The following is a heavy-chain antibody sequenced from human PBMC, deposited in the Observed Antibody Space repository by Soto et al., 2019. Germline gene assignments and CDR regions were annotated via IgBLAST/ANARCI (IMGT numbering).Heavy chain of an antibody. V-gene: IGHV4-31*03. J-gene: IGHJ2*01. CDR1: GGSISSGGYY. Sequence: QVQLQESGPGLVKPSQTLSLTCTVSGGSISSGGYYWSWIRQHPGKGLEWIGYIYYSGSTYYNPSLKSRVTVSVDTSKNPFSLKLSSVTAADTAVYYCARDMVAYCGGDCYSWWYFDLWGRGTLVTVSS. D-gene: IGHD2-21*02. CDR2: IYYSGST. CDR3: ARDMVAYCGGDCYSWWYFDL.